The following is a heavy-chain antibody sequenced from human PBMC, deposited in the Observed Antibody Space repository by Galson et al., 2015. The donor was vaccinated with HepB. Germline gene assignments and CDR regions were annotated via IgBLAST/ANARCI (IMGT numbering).Heavy chain of an antibody. CDR3: ARMRYYDSSGSSDY. D-gene: IGHD3-22*01. J-gene: IGHJ4*02. Sequence: SLRLSCAASGFTFSDYYMSWIRQAPGKGLEWVSYISSSSSYTNYADSVKGRFTISRDNSKNTLYLQMNSLRAEDTAVYYCARMRYYDSSGSSDYWGQGTLVTVSS. V-gene: IGHV3-11*06. CDR2: ISSSSSYT. CDR1: GFTFSDYY.